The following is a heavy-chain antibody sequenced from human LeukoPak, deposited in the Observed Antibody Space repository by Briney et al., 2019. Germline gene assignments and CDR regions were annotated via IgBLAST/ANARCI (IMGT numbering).Heavy chain of an antibody. CDR1: GFTFSSYS. CDR2: ISSSSSYI. Sequence: GGSLRLSCAASGFTFSSYSMNWVRQAPGKGLEWVSSISSSSSYIYYADSVKGRFTISRDNAKNSLYLQMYSLRAEDTAVYYCAREGVEIAAAGSFDYWGQGTLVTVSS. V-gene: IGHV3-21*01. CDR3: AREGVEIAAAGSFDY. J-gene: IGHJ4*02. D-gene: IGHD6-13*01.